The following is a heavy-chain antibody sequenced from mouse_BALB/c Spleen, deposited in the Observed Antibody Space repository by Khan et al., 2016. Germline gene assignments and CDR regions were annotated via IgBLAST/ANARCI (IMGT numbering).Heavy chain of an antibody. V-gene: IGHV1S137*01. D-gene: IGHD2-13*01. Sequence: QVRLQQSGAELVRPGVSVKISCKGSGYTFTDYAIHWVKQSHAKSLEWIGIINTYYGDASYNQKFKNKATVTVDKSSSTAYMELARLTSEDSAIYYCARGRYHGEGYYLDYWGQGTTLTVSS. CDR1: GYTFTDYA. CDR2: INTYYGDA. J-gene: IGHJ2*01. CDR3: ARGRYHGEGYYLDY.